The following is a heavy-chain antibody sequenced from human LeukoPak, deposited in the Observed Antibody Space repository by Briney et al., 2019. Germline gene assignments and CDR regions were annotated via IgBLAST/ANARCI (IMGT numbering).Heavy chain of an antibody. Sequence: PSETLSLTCAVYGGSFSGYYWSWIRQPPGKGLEWIGEINHSGSTNYNPSLKSRVTISVDTSKNQFSLKLSSLTAADTAVYYCARESAGTGGWFDPWGQGTLVTVSS. V-gene: IGHV4-34*01. CDR1: GGSFSGYY. J-gene: IGHJ5*02. CDR2: INHSGST. CDR3: ARESAGTGGWFDP. D-gene: IGHD6-13*01.